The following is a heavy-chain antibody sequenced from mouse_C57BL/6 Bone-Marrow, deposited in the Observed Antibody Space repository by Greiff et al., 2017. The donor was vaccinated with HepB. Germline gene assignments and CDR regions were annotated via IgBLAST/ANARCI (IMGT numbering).Heavy chain of an antibody. D-gene: IGHD5-2*01. CDR1: GFSFNTYA. CDR3: VRQARILDY. V-gene: IGHV10-1*01. J-gene: IGHJ2*01. CDR2: IRSKSNNYAT. Sequence: EVKLMESGGGLVQPKGSLKLSCAASGFSFNTYAMNWVRQAPGKGLEWVARIRSKSNNYATYYADSVKDRFTISRDDSESMLYLQMNNLKTEDTAMYYCVRQARILDYWGQGTTLTVSS.